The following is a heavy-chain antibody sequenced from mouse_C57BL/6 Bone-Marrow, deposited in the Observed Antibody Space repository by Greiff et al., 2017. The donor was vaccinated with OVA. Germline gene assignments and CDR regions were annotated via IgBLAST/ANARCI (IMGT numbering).Heavy chain of an antibody. J-gene: IGHJ1*03. D-gene: IGHD2-3*01. CDR3: SRSRWLLHWYFDV. CDR1: GYTFTDYY. CDR2: IYPGSGNT. V-gene: IGHV1-76*01. Sequence: VKLMESGAELVRPGASVKLSCKASGYTFTDYYINWVKQRPGQGLEWIARIYPGSGNTYYNEKFQGKATLTAEKSSSTAYMQLSSLTSEDSAVYFCSRSRWLLHWYFDVWGTGTTVTVSS.